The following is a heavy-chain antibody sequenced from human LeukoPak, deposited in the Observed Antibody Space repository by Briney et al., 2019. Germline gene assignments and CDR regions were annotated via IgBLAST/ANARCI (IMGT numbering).Heavy chain of an antibody. CDR2: IYYSGST. J-gene: IGHJ6*02. CDR3: AREYYDILTGYYYGMDV. V-gene: IGHV4-59*01. D-gene: IGHD3-9*01. Sequence: PSETLSLTCTVSGGSISSYYWSWIRQPPGKGLEWIGYIYYSGSTNYNPSLKSRVTISVDTSKNQFSLKLSSVTAADTAVYYCAREYYDILTGYYYGMDVWGQGTTVTVSS. CDR1: GGSISSYY.